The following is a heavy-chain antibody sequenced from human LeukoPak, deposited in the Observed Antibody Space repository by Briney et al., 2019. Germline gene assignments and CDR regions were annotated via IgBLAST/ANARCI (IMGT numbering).Heavy chain of an antibody. Sequence: ASVKVSCKASGYTFPSYFMHWVRQAPGQGLEWMGWINPNSGGTNYAQKFQGWVTMTRDTSISTAYMELSRLRSDDTAVYYCARGYFDWLLPFDYWGQGALVTVSS. V-gene: IGHV1-2*04. J-gene: IGHJ4*02. CDR2: INPNSGGT. D-gene: IGHD3-9*01. CDR3: ARGYFDWLLPFDY. CDR1: GYTFPSYF.